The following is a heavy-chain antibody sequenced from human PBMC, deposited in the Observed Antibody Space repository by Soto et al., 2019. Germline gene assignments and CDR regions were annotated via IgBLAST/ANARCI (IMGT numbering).Heavy chain of an antibody. CDR3: ARYSWGGGSADAFDI. Sequence: QVQLVQSGAEVKKPGSSVKVSCKASGGTFSSYAISWVRQAPGQGLEWMGGIIPIFGTANYAQKFQGRVTTTADESTSTAYMGRSSLRSEDTAVYYCARYSWGGGSADAFDIWGQGTMVTVSS. CDR2: IIPIFGTA. J-gene: IGHJ3*02. CDR1: GGTFSSYA. V-gene: IGHV1-69*01. D-gene: IGHD1-26*01.